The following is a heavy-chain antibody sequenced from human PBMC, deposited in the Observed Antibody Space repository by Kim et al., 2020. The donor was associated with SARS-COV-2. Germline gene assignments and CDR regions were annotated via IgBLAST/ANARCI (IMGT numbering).Heavy chain of an antibody. CDR3: AKDPRLEAAATSFDH. CDR2: IWYNGVSE. V-gene: IGHV3-33*06. J-gene: IGHJ4*02. CDR1: FSFRTYA. D-gene: IGHD6-13*01. Sequence: FSFRTYAMHWVRQAPGKGLEWVAVIWYNGVSEYYADSVQGRFTVSRDNSKDTLYLQMDSLRAEDTAVYYCAKDPRLEAAATSFDHWGQGTLAT.